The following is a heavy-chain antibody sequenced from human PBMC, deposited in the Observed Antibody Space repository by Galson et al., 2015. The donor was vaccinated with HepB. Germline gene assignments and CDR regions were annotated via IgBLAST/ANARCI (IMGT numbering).Heavy chain of an antibody. V-gene: IGHV3-48*02. Sequence: SLRLSCAASGFTFSSYSMNWVRQAPGKGLEWVSYISSSSSTIYYADSVKGRFTISRDNAKNSLYLQMNSLRDEDTAVYYCARGRGGGSYYGVDYWGQGTLVTVSS. D-gene: IGHD1-26*01. CDR1: GFTFSSYS. J-gene: IGHJ4*02. CDR2: ISSSSSTI. CDR3: ARGRGGGSYYGVDY.